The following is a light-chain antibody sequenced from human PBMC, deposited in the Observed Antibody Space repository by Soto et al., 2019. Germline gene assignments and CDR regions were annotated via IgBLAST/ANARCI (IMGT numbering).Light chain of an antibody. J-gene: IGKJ1*01. Sequence: DIQMTQSPSTLSASVGDRVTITCRASQSISYWLAWYQQKPGKAPKVLIYGASSLESGVPSRFSGSGSGTEFTLTINSLQPDDLATYYCQQYNTYWTFGQGTKVDIK. CDR3: QQYNTYWT. CDR1: QSISYW. V-gene: IGKV1-5*01. CDR2: GAS.